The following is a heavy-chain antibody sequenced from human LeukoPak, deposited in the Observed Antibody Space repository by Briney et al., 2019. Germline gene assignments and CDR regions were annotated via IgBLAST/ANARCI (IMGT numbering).Heavy chain of an antibody. J-gene: IGHJ4*02. CDR2: INPNSGGT. Sequence: ASVKVSCKASGYTFTGYYMHWVRQAPGQGLEWMGWINPNSGGTNYAQKLQGRVTMTTDTSTSTAYMELRSLRSDDTAVYYCARVRISIAAAGYFDYWGQGTLVTVSS. CDR3: ARVRISIAAAGYFDY. CDR1: GYTFTGYY. D-gene: IGHD6-13*01. V-gene: IGHV1-2*02.